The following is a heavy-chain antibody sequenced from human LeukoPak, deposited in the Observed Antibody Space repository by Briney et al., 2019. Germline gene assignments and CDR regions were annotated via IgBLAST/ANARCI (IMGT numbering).Heavy chain of an antibody. J-gene: IGHJ3*02. Sequence: SETLSLTCAVYGGSFSGYYWSWIRQPPGKGLVWIGEINHSGSTNYNPSLKSRVTISVDTSKNQFSLKLSSVTAADTAAYYCARAPVMLDAFDIWGQGTMVTVSS. CDR1: GGSFSGYY. CDR2: INHSGST. D-gene: IGHD2-8*01. V-gene: IGHV4-34*01. CDR3: ARAPVMLDAFDI.